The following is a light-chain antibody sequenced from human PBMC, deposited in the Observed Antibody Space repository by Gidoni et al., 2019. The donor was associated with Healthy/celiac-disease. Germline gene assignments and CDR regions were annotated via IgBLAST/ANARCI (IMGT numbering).Light chain of an antibody. CDR2: FAS. J-gene: IGKJ4*01. CDR3: QQRSNCPFT. CDR1: QSVSSY. Sequence: PATPSLSPVESAPLSCRASQSVSSYLAWYQQKPGQAPLLLIYFASHRSTGIPARFSVRLSGTDFTLSIRSLAPEDFAVYYCQQRSNCPFTFGGGTKVEIK. V-gene: IGKV3-11*01.